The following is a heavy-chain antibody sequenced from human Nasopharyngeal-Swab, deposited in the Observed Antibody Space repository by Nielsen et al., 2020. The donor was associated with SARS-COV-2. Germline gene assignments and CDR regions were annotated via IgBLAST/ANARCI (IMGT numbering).Heavy chain of an antibody. CDR1: GFTFSGSA. D-gene: IGHD3-10*01. V-gene: IGHV3-73*01. CDR3: TRRAESGDDAFDI. CDR2: IRSKANSYAT. J-gene: IGHJ3*02. Sequence: GEPLKISCAASGFTFSGSAMHWVRQASGKGLEWVGRIRSKANSYATAYAASVKGRFTISRDDSKNTAYLQMNSLKTEDTAVYYCTRRAESGDDAFDIWGQGTMVTVSS.